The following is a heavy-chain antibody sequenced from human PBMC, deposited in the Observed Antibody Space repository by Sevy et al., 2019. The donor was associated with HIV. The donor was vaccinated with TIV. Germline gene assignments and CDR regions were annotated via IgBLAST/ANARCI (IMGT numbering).Heavy chain of an antibody. D-gene: IGHD3-16*01. CDR2: ISGSGGAT. CDR1: GFIFNSYA. Sequence: GGSLRLSCAASGFIFNSYAMSWVRQAPGKGLEWVSAISGSGGATYYAESVEGRFTISRDNSRETLYVQMNSLRVEDTAVYYCAKGDRTFYGMDVWGQGTTVTVSS. J-gene: IGHJ6*02. CDR3: AKGDRTFYGMDV. V-gene: IGHV3-23*01.